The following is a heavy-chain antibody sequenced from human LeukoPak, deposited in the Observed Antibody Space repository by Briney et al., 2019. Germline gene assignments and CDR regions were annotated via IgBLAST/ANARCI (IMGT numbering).Heavy chain of an antibody. V-gene: IGHV1-8*01. J-gene: IGHJ4*02. CDR3: ARGRGAIVLMVYVLDRYYFDY. CDR2: MNPDSGNT. CDR1: GYTFTSHD. Sequence: GASVKVSCKASGYTFTSHDINWVRQATGQGLEWMGWMNPDSGNTGYAQKFQGRVSMIRNTSTSTAYLELSRLRSEDTAVYYCARGRGAIVLMVYVLDRYYFDYWGQGTLVTVSS. D-gene: IGHD2-8*01.